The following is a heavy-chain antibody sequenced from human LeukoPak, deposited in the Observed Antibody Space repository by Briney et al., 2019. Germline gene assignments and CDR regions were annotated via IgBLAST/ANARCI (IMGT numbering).Heavy chain of an antibody. CDR2: INPNSGGT. D-gene: IGHD3-22*01. V-gene: IGHV1-2*02. J-gene: IGHJ3*02. Sequence: ASVKVSCKASGYTFTGYYMHWVRQAPGQELEWMGWINPNSGGTNYAQKFQGRVTMTRDTSISTAYMELSRLRSDDTAVYYCARALMIVVVINTPDAFDIWGQGTMVTVSS. CDR1: GYTFTGYY. CDR3: ARALMIVVVINTPDAFDI.